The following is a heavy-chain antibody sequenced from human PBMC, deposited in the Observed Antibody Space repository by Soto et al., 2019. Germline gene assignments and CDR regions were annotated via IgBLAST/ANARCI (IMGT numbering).Heavy chain of an antibody. J-gene: IGHJ4*02. D-gene: IGHD2-15*01. V-gene: IGHV1-69*08. CDR2: IIPILGIA. CDR1: GGTFSSYT. Sequence: QVQLVQSGAEVKKPGSSVKVSCKASGGTFSSYTISWVRQAPGQGLGWMGRIIPILGIANYAQKFQGRVTITADKSTSTAYMELSSLRSEDTAVYYCARDEYCSGGSCFIDYWGQGTLVTVSS. CDR3: ARDEYCSGGSCFIDY.